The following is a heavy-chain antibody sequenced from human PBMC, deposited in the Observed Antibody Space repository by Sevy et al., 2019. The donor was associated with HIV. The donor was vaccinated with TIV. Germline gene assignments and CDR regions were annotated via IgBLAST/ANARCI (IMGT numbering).Heavy chain of an antibody. J-gene: IGHJ4*02. CDR3: ARDRGGSYHTRFFDY. D-gene: IGHD1-26*01. CDR1: GYTFTGYY. CDR2: INPNSGGT. Sequence: ASVKVSCKASGYTFTGYYMHWVRQAPGQGLEWMGRINPNSGGTNYAQKFQGRVTMTRDTSIGTAYMELSRLGSDDTAVYYCARDRGGSYHTRFFDYWGQGTLVTVSS. V-gene: IGHV1-2*06.